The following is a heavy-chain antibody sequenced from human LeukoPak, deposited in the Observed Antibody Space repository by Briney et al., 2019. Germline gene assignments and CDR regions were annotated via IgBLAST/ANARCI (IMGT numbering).Heavy chain of an antibody. J-gene: IGHJ4*02. CDR1: GFTFSSYA. V-gene: IGHV3-30-3*01. D-gene: IGHD7-27*01. CDR3: SLGAGDERGGPFDY. Sequence: GGSLRLSCAASGFTFSSYAMHWVRQAPGKGLEWVAVISYDGSNKYYADSVKGRFTISRDNSKNTLYLQMNSLRAEDTAVYYCSLGAGDERGGPFDYWGQGTLVTVSS. CDR2: ISYDGSNK.